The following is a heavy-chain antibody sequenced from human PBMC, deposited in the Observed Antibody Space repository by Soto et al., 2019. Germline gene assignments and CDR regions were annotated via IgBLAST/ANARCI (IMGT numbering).Heavy chain of an antibody. Sequence: QVQLHESGPGLVKPSGTLSLTCAVSSGSITSSNWWSWVRQPPGKGLEWIGEIFHNGNTYYNPSLKSRVPMSVDTSKNQFSLNLGSVTAANTAVYYCARRTWGMDVWGQGTTVTVSS. CDR3: ARRTWGMDV. D-gene: IGHD2-8*01. CDR1: SGSITSSNW. J-gene: IGHJ6*02. CDR2: IFHNGNT. V-gene: IGHV4-4*02.